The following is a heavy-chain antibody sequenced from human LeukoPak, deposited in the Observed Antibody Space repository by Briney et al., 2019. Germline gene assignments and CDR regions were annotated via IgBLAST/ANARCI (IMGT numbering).Heavy chain of an antibody. D-gene: IGHD5-18*01. J-gene: IGHJ4*02. CDR3: ARAFGYSYGYDDY. Sequence: GGSLRLSCAASGFTFSRHWMYWVRQAPGKGLEWVSSISSSSSYIYYADSVKGRFTISRDNAKNSLYLQMNSLRAEDTAVYYCARAFGYSYGYDDYWGQGTLVTVSS. CDR2: ISSSSSYI. CDR1: GFTFSRHW. V-gene: IGHV3-21*01.